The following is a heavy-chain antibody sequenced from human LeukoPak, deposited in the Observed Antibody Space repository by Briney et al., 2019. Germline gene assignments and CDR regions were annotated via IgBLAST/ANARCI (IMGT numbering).Heavy chain of an antibody. CDR2: IYWNDDK. J-gene: IGHJ4*02. D-gene: IGHD3-22*01. V-gene: IGHV2-5*01. Sequence: SGPTLVKPTQTLTLSCTCSGFSLRTSGVGVGWIRQPPGKALEWLALIYWNDDKRYSPSLKSRLTPTKDTSKNQVVLTMTNMDPVDTATYYCAHTFYDSSVGPFDYWGQGTLVTVSS. CDR1: GFSLRTSGVG. CDR3: AHTFYDSSVGPFDY.